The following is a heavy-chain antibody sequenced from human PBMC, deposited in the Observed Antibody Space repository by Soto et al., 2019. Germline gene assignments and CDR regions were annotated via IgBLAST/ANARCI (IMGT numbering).Heavy chain of an antibody. CDR1: GGTFSSYA. V-gene: IGHV1-69*13. CDR2: IIPIFGTA. CDR3: ARGYYYDSSGYYPPFDY. D-gene: IGHD3-22*01. Sequence: SVKVSCKASGGTFSSYAISWVRQAPGQGLEWMGGIIPIFGTANYAQKLQGRVTITADESTSTAYMKLSSLRSEDTAVYYCARGYYYDSSGYYPPFDYWGQGTLVTVSS. J-gene: IGHJ4*02.